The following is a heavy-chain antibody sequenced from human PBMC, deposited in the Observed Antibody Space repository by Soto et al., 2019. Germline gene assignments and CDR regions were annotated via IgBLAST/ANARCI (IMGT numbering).Heavy chain of an antibody. J-gene: IGHJ4*01. D-gene: IGHD3-22*01. Sequence: FTTNAWKKKRQAPGQGLEWVSGISVSGSSTYYADSVKGRFTNSRDNYKNTLNLHMNSVSAEDTDVYYCMKVYYNIISTQSCFYLWVHGPLITVS. V-gene: IGHV3-23*01. CDR1: FTTNA. CDR2: ISVSGSST. CDR3: MKVYYNIISTQSCFYL.